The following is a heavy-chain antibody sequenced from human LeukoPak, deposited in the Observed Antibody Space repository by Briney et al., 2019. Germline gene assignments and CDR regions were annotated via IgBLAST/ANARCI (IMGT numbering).Heavy chain of an antibody. CDR3: ARDGTYYYDSSDFDP. J-gene: IGHJ5*02. CDR1: GFTFSSYA. D-gene: IGHD3-22*01. V-gene: IGHV3-21*01. CDR2: ISSSSSYI. Sequence: GGSLRLSCAASGFTFSSYAMSWVRQAPGKGLEWVSSISSSSSYIYYADSVKGRFTISRDNAKNSLYLQMNSLRAEDTAVYYCARDGTYYYDSSDFDPWGQGTLVTVSS.